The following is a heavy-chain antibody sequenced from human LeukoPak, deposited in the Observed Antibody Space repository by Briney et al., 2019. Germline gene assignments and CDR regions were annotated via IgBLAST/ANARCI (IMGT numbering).Heavy chain of an antibody. D-gene: IGHD5-12*01. CDR2: ISYDGSNK. V-gene: IGHV3-30*04. J-gene: IGHJ4*02. Sequence: GGSLRLSCAASGFTFSSYAMHWVRQAPGKGLEWVAVISYDGSNKYYADSVKGRFTISRDNSKNTLYLQMNSLRAEDTAVYYCARDNWSGYGYWDYWGQGTLVTVSS. CDR1: GFTFSSYA. CDR3: ARDNWSGYGYWDY.